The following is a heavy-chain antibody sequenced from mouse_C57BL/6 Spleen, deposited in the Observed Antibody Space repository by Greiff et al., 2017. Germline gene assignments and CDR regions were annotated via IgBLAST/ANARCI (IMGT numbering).Heavy chain of an antibody. Sequence: QVQLQQPGAELVRPGSSVKLSCKASGYTFTSYWMDWVKQRPGQGLEWIGNIYPSDSETHYNQKFKDKATLTVDKSSSTAYMQLSSLTSEDSAVYYCARRGANYYGSSYGYYAMDYWGQGTSVTVSS. CDR2: IYPSDSET. CDR1: GYTFTSYW. D-gene: IGHD1-1*01. V-gene: IGHV1-61*01. CDR3: ARRGANYYGSSYGYYAMDY. J-gene: IGHJ4*01.